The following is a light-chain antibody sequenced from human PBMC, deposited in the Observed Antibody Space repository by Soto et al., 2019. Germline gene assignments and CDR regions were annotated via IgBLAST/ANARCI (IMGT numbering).Light chain of an antibody. CDR3: QQSYT. CDR1: QSISSY. CDR2: AAS. V-gene: IGKV1-39*01. Sequence: IQMTQSPSSLSASVGDRVTITCRTSQSISSYLNWYQQKPGRAPKLLIYAASSLQSGVPSRFSGSGSGTDFTLTISSLEPEDSATYFCQQSYTFGQGTRVEIK. J-gene: IGKJ1*01.